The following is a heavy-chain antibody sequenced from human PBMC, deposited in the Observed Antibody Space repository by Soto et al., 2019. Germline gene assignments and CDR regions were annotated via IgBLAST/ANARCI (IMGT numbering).Heavy chain of an antibody. CDR3: ARVLSPQGRAPTFYYGMDV. CDR1: GGSISSGGYY. CDR2: IYYSGST. J-gene: IGHJ6*02. V-gene: IGHV4-31*03. Sequence: SETLSLTCTVSGGSISSGGYYWSWIRQHPGKGLEWIGYIYYSGSTYYNPSLKSRVTISVDTSKNQFSLKLSSVTAADTAVYYCARVLSPQGRAPTFYYGMDVWGQGTTVTVS. D-gene: IGHD3-9*01.